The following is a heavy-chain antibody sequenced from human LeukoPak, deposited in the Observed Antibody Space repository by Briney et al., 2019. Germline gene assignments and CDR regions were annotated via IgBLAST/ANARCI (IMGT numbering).Heavy chain of an antibody. D-gene: IGHD3-10*01. CDR1: GASISGSSYY. CDR2: IYYTGST. V-gene: IGHV4-39*01. Sequence: PSETLSLTCTVSGASISGSSYYWGWIRQPPGKGLEWIGSIYYTGSTYYNPSLKSRVTISVDTSKSQFSLNLGSVTAADTAVYYCARGVYYYGMDVWGQGTTVTVSS. CDR3: ARGVYYYGMDV. J-gene: IGHJ6*02.